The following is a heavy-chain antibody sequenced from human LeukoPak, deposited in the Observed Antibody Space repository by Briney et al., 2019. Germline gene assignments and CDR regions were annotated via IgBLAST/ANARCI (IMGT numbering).Heavy chain of an antibody. CDR2: ISWNSGSI. J-gene: IGHJ4*02. CDR1: GFTFDDYA. CDR3: ARERDDYDDPGPLDY. Sequence: PGGSLRLSCAASGFTFDDYAMHWVRQAPGKGLEWVSGISWNSGSIGYADSVKGRFSISRDNSKNTLCLDMNSLRAGDTAVYYCARERDDYDDPGPLDYWGQGTLVTVSS. D-gene: IGHD4-17*01. V-gene: IGHV3-9*01.